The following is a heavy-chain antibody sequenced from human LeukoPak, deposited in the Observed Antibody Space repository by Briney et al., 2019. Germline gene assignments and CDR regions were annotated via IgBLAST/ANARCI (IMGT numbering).Heavy chain of an antibody. J-gene: IGHJ5*02. CDR2: TRNKANSYTT. V-gene: IGHV3-72*01. D-gene: IGHD3-22*01. CDR3: ARVLYYYDSSGYLDP. CDR1: GFTFSDHY. Sequence: PGGSLRLSCAASGFTFSDHYMDWVRQAPGKGLEWVGRTRNKANSYTTEYAASVKGRFTISRDDSKNSLYLQMNSRKTADTAVYYCARVLYYYDSSGYLDPWGQGTLVTVSS.